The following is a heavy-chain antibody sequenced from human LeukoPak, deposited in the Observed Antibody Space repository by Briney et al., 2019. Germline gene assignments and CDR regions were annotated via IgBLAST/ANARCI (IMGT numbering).Heavy chain of an antibody. CDR2: INSDGSRT. CDR3: ASGAVRTLVFDI. J-gene: IGHJ3*02. CDR1: GFTFSSYW. Sequence: GGSLRLSCAASGFTFSSYWMHWVRQAPGKGLVWVLGINSDGSRTTYADSVEGRFTISRDNAKNTLYLQMNRLRAEDTALYYCASGAVRTLVFDIWGQGTMVTVSS. D-gene: IGHD1-7*01. V-gene: IGHV3-74*01.